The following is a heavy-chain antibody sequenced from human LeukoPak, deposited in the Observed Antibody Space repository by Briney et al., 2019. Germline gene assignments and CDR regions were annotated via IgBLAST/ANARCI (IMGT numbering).Heavy chain of an antibody. Sequence: PSETLSLTCTVSGDSISDRTYYWGWIRQPPGKGLEWIGSIYFTGTTYYKPSLGSRLTILSDTSKNHFSLKLTSATAADTAVYYCARLCGSSTSCYYWYFDLWGRGTLVTVSS. V-gene: IGHV4-39*07. CDR3: ARLCGSSTSCYYWYFDL. D-gene: IGHD2-2*01. CDR1: GDSISDRTYY. CDR2: IYFTGTT. J-gene: IGHJ2*01.